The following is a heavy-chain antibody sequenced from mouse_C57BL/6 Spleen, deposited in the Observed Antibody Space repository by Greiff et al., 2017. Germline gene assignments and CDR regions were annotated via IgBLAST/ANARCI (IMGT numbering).Heavy chain of an antibody. CDR2: IDPETGGT. D-gene: IGHD3-1*01. J-gene: IGHJ1*03. V-gene: IGHV1-15*01. CDR3: TRSGYIDV. Sequence: VQLQQSGAELVRPGASVTLSCKASGYTFTDYDMHWVKQTPVHGLEWIGAIDPETGGTAYNQKFKGKAILTADKSSSTAYIELSSLTSEDSADYYCTRSGYIDVWGTGTTVTVSS. CDR1: GYTFTDYD.